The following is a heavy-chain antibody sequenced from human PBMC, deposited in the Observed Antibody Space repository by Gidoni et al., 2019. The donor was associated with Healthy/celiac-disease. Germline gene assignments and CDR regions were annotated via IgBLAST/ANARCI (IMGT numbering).Heavy chain of an antibody. V-gene: IGHV3-23*01. CDR1: GFTFSSYA. Sequence: EVHLLESGGGLVQPGVALRLSSGASGFTFSSYAMSWVRQAPGKGLVWVSAMSGSGGSTYYADSVKGRFTISRDNSKNTLYLQMNSLRAEDTAVYDCAFQNYILTGHFDYWGQGTLVTVSS. J-gene: IGHJ4*02. CDR3: AFQNYILTGHFDY. D-gene: IGHD3-9*01. CDR2: MSGSGGST.